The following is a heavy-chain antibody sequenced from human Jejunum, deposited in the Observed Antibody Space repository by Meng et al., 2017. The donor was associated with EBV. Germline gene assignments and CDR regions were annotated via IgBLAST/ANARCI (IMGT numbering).Heavy chain of an antibody. CDR1: SGSIFSSDW. J-gene: IGHJ4*02. Sequence: QLQVKEWGPALAKLSGTLSPTCAVSSGSIFSSDWWTWVRQPPGKGLEWIGEIYHSGSTNYNPSLKIRITMSLDKSKNQFSLKLRSVTAADTAVYYCASIHPSIDSWGPGTLVTVSS. V-gene: IGHV4-4*02. CDR2: IYHSGST. CDR3: ASIHPSIDS. D-gene: IGHD2-21*01.